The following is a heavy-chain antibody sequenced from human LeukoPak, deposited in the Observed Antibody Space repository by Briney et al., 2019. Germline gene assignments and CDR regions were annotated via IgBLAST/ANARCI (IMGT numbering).Heavy chain of an antibody. CDR3: ARHASVDDLYYFDY. Sequence: ASVKVSCKASGYSFASFGINWVRQAPGQGLEWMGWISAYNGDTNYAQNLQGRVSMTTDTFTSTAYMDLRSLRSDDTAVYYCARHASVDDLYYFDYWGQGTLVTVSS. V-gene: IGHV1-18*01. D-gene: IGHD1-1*01. CDR1: GYSFASFG. CDR2: ISAYNGDT. J-gene: IGHJ4*02.